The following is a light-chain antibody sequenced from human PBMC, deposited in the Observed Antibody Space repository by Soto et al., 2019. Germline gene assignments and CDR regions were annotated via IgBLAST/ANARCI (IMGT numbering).Light chain of an antibody. CDR3: CSYAGSSTPNWV. CDR2: EGS. Sequence: QSALTQPASVYGSPGQSITISCTGTSSDVGSYNLVSWYQQHPGKAPKLMIYEGSKRPSGVSNRFSGSKSGNTASLTISGLQAEDEADYYCCSYAGSSTPNWVFGGGTKVTVL. V-gene: IGLV2-23*01. CDR1: SSDVGSYNL. J-gene: IGLJ3*02.